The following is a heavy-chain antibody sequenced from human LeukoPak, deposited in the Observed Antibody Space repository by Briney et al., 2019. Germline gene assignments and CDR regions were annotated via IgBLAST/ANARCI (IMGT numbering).Heavy chain of an antibody. D-gene: IGHD4/OR15-4a*01. Sequence: GGSLRLSCAASGFTFSNAWMSWVRQAPGKGLEWVGRIKSKTDGGTTDYAAPVKGRFTISRDDSKNTLYLQMNSLKTEDTAVNYCTTNPDDGGSRTHVYWGQGTLVTVSS. CDR2: IKSKTDGGTT. CDR1: GFTFSNAW. CDR3: TTNPDDGGSRTHVY. V-gene: IGHV3-15*01. J-gene: IGHJ4*02.